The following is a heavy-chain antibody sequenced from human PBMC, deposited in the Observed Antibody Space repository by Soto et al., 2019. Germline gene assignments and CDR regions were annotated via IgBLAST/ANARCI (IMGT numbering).Heavy chain of an antibody. V-gene: IGHV3-74*01. D-gene: IGHD3-3*01. CDR2: INNDGGGT. CDR1: GFIFSSYW. Sequence: PGGSLRLSCAASGFIFSSYWTHWVRQAPGKGLVWISRINNDGGGTTYADSVKGRFTVSRDNSKNTLYLEMNSLRAEDTAVYYCAKSVRDVLRFLQSPRYVYWGQGTLVTVSS. CDR3: AKSVRDVLRFLQSPRYVY. J-gene: IGHJ4*02.